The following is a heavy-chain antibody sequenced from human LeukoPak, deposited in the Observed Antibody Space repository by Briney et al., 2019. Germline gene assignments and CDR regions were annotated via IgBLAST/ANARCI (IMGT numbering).Heavy chain of an antibody. V-gene: IGHV4-38-2*02. CDR3: ASGGLRFLEWLFRR. D-gene: IGHD3-3*01. J-gene: IGHJ4*02. Sequence: PSETLSLTCTVSGYSISSGYYWGWIRQPPGKGLEWIGSIYHSGSTHYNPSLKSRVTISVDTSKNQFSLKLSSVTAADTAVYYCASGGLRFLEWLFRRWGQGTLVTVSS. CDR1: GYSISSGYY. CDR2: IYHSGST.